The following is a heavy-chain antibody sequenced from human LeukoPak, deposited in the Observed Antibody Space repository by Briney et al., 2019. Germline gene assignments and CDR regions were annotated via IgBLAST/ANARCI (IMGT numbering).Heavy chain of an antibody. CDR3: ARVRSRSGWFDY. CDR2: IYYSGST. V-gene: IGHV4-59*01. J-gene: IGHJ4*02. CDR1: GGSISSYY. D-gene: IGHD6-19*01. Sequence: SETLSLTCTVSGGSISSYYWSWIRQPPGKGVEWIGYIYYSGSTNYNPSLKSRVTISVDTSKNQFSLKLSSVTAADTAVYYCARVRSRSGWFDYWGQGTLVTVSS.